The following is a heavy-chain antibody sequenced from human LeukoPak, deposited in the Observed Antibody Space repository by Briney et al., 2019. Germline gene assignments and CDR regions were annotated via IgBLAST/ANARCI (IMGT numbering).Heavy chain of an antibody. CDR1: GYNFPSYG. Sequence: GASVKVSCKASGYNFPSYGVSWVRQAPGQGLEWMGWISGYNGNTNYEQNYQGRVTLTTDTSTSTAYMELRSLRSDDTAVYYCASGREGYNPSDYWGQGTLVTVSS. V-gene: IGHV1-18*01. CDR3: ASGREGYNPSDY. CDR2: ISGYNGNT. D-gene: IGHD5-24*01. J-gene: IGHJ4*02.